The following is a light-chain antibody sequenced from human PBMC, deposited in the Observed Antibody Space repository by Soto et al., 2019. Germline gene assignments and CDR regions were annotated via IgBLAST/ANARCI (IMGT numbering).Light chain of an antibody. Sequence: QSVLTQPPSVSGAPGQRVTISCTGSNSNIGAGYDVHWYQHLPGTAPKLLTYGNNNRPSGVPDRFSGSKSGTSASLAITGLQAEDEADYYCQSFDSSLSGSYVFGTGTKVTVL. J-gene: IGLJ1*01. CDR2: GNN. CDR3: QSFDSSLSGSYV. V-gene: IGLV1-40*01. CDR1: NSNIGAGYD.